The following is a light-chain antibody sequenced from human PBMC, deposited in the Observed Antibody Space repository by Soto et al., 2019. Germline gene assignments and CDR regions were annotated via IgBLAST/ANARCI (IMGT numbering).Light chain of an antibody. J-gene: IGKJ3*01. CDR1: QSLPDRAGFLY. CDR2: LGS. Sequence: DVVLTQSPLSLPVTPGEPASISCRSTQSLPDRAGFLYLDWYLQRTWHSPQLLIYLGSNRASGVPDRFSGSVSGADFTLRISRVEDEDVWIYYCMQSLDTPRFTFGHGTKVDIK. V-gene: IGKV2-28*01. CDR3: MQSLDTPRFT.